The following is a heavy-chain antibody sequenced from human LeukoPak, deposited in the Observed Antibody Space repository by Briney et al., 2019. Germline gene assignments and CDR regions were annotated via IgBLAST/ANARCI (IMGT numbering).Heavy chain of an antibody. Sequence: GGSLRLSCAASGFTFSNFGMHWVRQAPGKGLEWVAVISYDGSNKYYADSVKGRFTISRDNSKNTLYLQMNSLRAEDTAVYYCAEDQRGAQGYWGQGTLVTVSS. CDR2: ISYDGSNK. D-gene: IGHD1-26*01. CDR1: GFTFSNFG. J-gene: IGHJ4*02. V-gene: IGHV3-30*18. CDR3: AEDQRGAQGY.